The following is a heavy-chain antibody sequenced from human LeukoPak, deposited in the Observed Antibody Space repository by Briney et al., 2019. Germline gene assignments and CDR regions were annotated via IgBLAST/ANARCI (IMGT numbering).Heavy chain of an antibody. J-gene: IGHJ4*02. Sequence: KSSETLSLTCSVSGGSISSYYWSWIRQPPGKGLEWIGYMYDRGTTKYNPSLKSRVTISVDTSKSQFSLKLRSVTAADTAVYYCARGYSSSPPVDYWGQGTLVTVSS. V-gene: IGHV4-59*08. CDR2: MYDRGTT. CDR1: GGSISSYY. CDR3: ARGYSSSPPVDY. D-gene: IGHD6-6*01.